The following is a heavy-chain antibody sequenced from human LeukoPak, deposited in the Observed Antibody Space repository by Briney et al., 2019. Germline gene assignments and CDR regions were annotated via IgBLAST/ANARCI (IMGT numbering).Heavy chain of an antibody. D-gene: IGHD4-17*01. Sequence: GGSLRLSCAASGFTFSSHAMNWVRQAPGKGLEWVSSIGGIGASTYYADSVKGRFTISRDNSKNALYLQMNSLRAEDTALYYCAKAAYGDYVNWFDPWGQGILVIVSS. CDR3: AKAAYGDYVNWFDP. J-gene: IGHJ5*02. CDR2: IGGIGAST. CDR1: GFTFSSHA. V-gene: IGHV3-23*01.